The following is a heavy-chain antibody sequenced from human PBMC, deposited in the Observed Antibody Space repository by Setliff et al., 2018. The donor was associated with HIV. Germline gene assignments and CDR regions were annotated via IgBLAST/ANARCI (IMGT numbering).Heavy chain of an antibody. J-gene: IGHJ6*03. CDR1: GYTFTGYY. V-gene: IGHV1-2*02. CDR2: INPNSGDT. D-gene: IGHD1-26*01. CDR3: ARAHSGSYYYYYMDV. Sequence: ASVKVSCKASGYTFTGYYMHWVRQAPGQGLEWMGWINPNSGDTNYAQKFQGRVTMTTDTSISTAYMELSRQRSDDTAVYYGARAHSGSYYYYYMDVWGKGTTVTVSS.